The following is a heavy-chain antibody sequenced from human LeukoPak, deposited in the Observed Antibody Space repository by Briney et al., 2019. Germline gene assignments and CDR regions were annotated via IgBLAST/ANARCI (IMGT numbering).Heavy chain of an antibody. D-gene: IGHD3-9*01. Sequence: PGGSLRLSCAASGFTFSSYHMTWVRQAPGKGLGWISYIHSTSSTIHYADSVKGRFTISRDNAYNSLYLQMNSLRAEDTAVYYCARVVQDVTGADFWGQGTLVTVSS. CDR3: ARVVQDVTGADF. CDR1: GFTFSSYH. CDR2: IHSTSSTI. J-gene: IGHJ4*02. V-gene: IGHV3-48*01.